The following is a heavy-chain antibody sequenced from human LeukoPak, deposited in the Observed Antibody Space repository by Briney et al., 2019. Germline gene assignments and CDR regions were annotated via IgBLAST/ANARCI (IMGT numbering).Heavy chain of an antibody. CDR3: ATPTLGVVVAATVDAFDI. CDR2: FDPEDGET. J-gene: IGHJ3*02. V-gene: IGHV1-24*01. D-gene: IGHD2-15*01. CDR1: GYTLTELS. Sequence: ASVKVSCKVSGYTLTELSMHWVRQAPGKGLEWMGGFDPEDGETIYAQKFQGRVTMTEDTSTDTAYMELSSLRSEDTAVYYCATPTLGVVVAATVDAFDIWGQGTMVTVSS.